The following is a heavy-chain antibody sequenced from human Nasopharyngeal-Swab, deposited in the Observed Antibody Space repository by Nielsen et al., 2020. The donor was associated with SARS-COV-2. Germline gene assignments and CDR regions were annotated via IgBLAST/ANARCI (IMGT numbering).Heavy chain of an antibody. CDR3: ARGSITGTTGAWFDP. CDR2: INHSGST. D-gene: IGHD1-7*01. J-gene: IGHJ5*02. Sequence: GSLRLSCAVYGGSFSGYYWSWIRQPPGKGLEWIGEINHSGSTNYNPSLKSRVTMSVDTSKNQFSLKLSSVTAADTAVYYCARGSITGTTGAWFDPWGQGTLVTVSS. V-gene: IGHV4-34*01. CDR1: GGSFSGYY.